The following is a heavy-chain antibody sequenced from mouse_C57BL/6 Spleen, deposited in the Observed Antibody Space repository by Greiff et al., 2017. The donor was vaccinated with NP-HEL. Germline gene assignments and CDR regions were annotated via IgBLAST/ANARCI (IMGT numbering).Heavy chain of an antibody. D-gene: IGHD1-1*01. V-gene: IGHV1-59*01. J-gene: IGHJ4*01. CDR1: GYTFTSYW. CDR3: ARSPLTTVVAPYAMGY. Sequence: QVQLQQPGAELVRPGTSVKLSCKASGYTFTSYWMHWVKQRPGQGLEWIGVIDPSDSYTNYNQKFKGKATLTVDTSSSTAYMQLSSLTSEDSAVYYCARSPLTTVVAPYAMGYWGQGTSVTVSS. CDR2: IDPSDSYT.